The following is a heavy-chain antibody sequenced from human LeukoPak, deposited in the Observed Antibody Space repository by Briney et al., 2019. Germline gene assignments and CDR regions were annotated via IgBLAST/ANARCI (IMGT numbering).Heavy chain of an antibody. V-gene: IGHV3-43*02. Sequence: GGSLRLSCTASGFTFDDYAMHWVRQAPGKGLEWVSLISGDGGYTYYADSMRGRFTISRDNSRKSLYLQMNSLRSEDTALYYYAKASGYNYDLDYWGQGTLVTVSS. CDR2: ISGDGGYT. J-gene: IGHJ4*02. CDR1: GFTFDDYA. D-gene: IGHD5-24*01. CDR3: AKASGYNYDLDY.